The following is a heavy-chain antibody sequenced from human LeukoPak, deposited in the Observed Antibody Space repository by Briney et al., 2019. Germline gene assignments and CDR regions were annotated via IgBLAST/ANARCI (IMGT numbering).Heavy chain of an antibody. V-gene: IGHV3-23*01. CDR2: ISGSGGST. J-gene: IGHJ4*02. CDR3: ARDHGSSPRSASDY. D-gene: IGHD6-6*01. Sequence: GGSLRLSCAASGFTFSSYAMSWVRQAPGKGLEWVSAISGSGGSTYYADSVKGRFTISRDNSKNTLYLQMNSLRAEDTAVYYCARDHGSSPRSASDYWGQGTLVTVSS. CDR1: GFTFSSYA.